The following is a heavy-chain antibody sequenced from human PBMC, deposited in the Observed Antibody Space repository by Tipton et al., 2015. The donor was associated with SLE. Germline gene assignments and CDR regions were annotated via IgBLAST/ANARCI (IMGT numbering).Heavy chain of an antibody. CDR3: AKDQPIFGSADI. J-gene: IGHJ3*02. CDR2: IYSGGSST. CDR1: GFTFSSYA. V-gene: IGHV3-23*03. Sequence: SLRLSCAASGFTFSSYAMSWVRQAPGKGLEWVSVIYSGGSSTYYADSVKGRFTISRDHSKNTLYLQMNSLRAEDTAVYYCAKDQPIFGSADIWGQGTMVTVSS. D-gene: IGHD3-3*01.